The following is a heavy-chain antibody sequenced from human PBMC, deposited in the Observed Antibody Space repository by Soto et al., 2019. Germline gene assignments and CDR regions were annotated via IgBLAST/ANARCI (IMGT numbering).Heavy chain of an antibody. D-gene: IGHD3-10*01. CDR3: ARAPNVLLWSGEALGYYYGMDV. CDR1: GGTFSSYA. V-gene: IGHV1-69*12. J-gene: IGHJ6*02. CDR2: IIPIFGTA. Sequence: QVQLVQSGAEVKKPGSSVKVSCKASGGTFSSYAISWVREAPGQGLEWMGGIIPIFGTANYAQKFQGRVTITADESTGTAFMELSSLRPEDTAVYYCARAPNVLLWSGEALGYYYGMDVWGQGTTVTVSS.